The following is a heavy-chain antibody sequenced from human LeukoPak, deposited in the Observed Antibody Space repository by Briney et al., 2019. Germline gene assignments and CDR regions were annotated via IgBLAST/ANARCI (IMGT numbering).Heavy chain of an antibody. CDR2: ISGSGGST. V-gene: IGHV3-23*01. J-gene: IGHJ6*03. CDR1: GFTFSSYA. CDR3: AKDRDYYYYYMDV. Sequence: GGSLRLSCAASGFTFSSYAMSWVRQAPGKGLEWVSAISGSGGSTYCADSVKGRFTISRDNSKNTLCLQMNSLRAEDTAVYYCAKDRDYYYYYMDVWGKGTTVTVSS.